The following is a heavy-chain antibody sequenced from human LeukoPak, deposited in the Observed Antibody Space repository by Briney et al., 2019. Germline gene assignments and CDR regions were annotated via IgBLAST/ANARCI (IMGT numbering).Heavy chain of an antibody. D-gene: IGHD3-22*01. J-gene: IGHJ3*02. Sequence: SETLSLTCTASGVSISSSYWSWIRQPPGKGLEWIGYIHYSGSTNYTPTLKSRLTMSVDTSKNQFSLKLSSVTAADTAVYYCVRGYYDSSGYSNTFDIWGQGTMVTVSS. CDR2: IHYSGST. CDR3: VRGYYDSSGYSNTFDI. V-gene: IGHV4-59*01. CDR1: GVSISSSY.